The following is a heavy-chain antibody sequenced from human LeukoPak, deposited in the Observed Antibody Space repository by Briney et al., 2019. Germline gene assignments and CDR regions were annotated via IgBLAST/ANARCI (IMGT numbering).Heavy chain of an antibody. D-gene: IGHD6-19*01. Sequence: GGFLRLSCAASGFTFSSYAMHWVRQAPGKGLEWVAVMLHDGSNKYYGDSVKGRFTIPRDNSKNTLYLQMNSLRAEDTAVYYCAKLDSSGWSRPFDCWGQGTLVTVSS. CDR3: AKLDSSGWSRPFDC. CDR2: MLHDGSNK. V-gene: IGHV3-30*18. J-gene: IGHJ4*02. CDR1: GFTFSSYA.